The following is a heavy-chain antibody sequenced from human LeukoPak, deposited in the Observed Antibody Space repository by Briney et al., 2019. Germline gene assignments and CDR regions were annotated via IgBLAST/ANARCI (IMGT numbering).Heavy chain of an antibody. CDR1: GYTFTAYH. V-gene: IGHV1-46*04. Sequence: GASVTVSFTSSGYTFTAYHIHWVRHAPGQGLEWMGMINPSGGSTSYAQKLEGRVTMTRDRSTSTVYTELSSLRSEDTAVYFCARSVVGVHAGYFDYWGQGTLVTVSS. CDR2: INPSGGST. J-gene: IGHJ4*02. CDR3: ARSVVGVHAGYFDY. D-gene: IGHD1-1*01.